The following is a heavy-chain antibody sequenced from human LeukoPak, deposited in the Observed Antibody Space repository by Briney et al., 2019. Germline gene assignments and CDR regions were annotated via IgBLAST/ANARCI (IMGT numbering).Heavy chain of an antibody. D-gene: IGHD2-2*01. Sequence: SETLSLTCTVSGGSISTYYWSWLRQPPGKGLEWIGYIYDSGSTNYNPSLKSRVTISEDTSKRQSSLNLRSVTAADTAVYYCARVVGRYCSSTSCYIDYWGQGTLVTVSS. J-gene: IGHJ4*02. CDR2: IYDSGST. CDR1: GGSISTYY. V-gene: IGHV4-59*01. CDR3: ARVVGRYCSSTSCYIDY.